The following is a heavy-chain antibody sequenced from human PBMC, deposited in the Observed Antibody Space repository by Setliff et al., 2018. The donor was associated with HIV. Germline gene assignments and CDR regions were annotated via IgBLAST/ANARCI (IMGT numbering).Heavy chain of an antibody. CDR2: IIPNSGGT. V-gene: IGHV1-2*06. D-gene: IGHD2-21*01. CDR3: ARQKDWMVVITGDLDS. Sequence: GASVKVSCKASGYTFTAYYIHWMRQAPGQGLEWMGRIIPNSGGTNYAQKFQGRVAMTRDPSISTAFMELYRLTSDDTAVYYCARQKDWMVVITGDLDSWGQGTLVTVSS. CDR1: GYTFTAYY. J-gene: IGHJ4*02.